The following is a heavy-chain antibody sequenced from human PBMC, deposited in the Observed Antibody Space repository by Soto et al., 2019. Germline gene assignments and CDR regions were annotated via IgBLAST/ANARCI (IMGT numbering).Heavy chain of an antibody. CDR2: ISYDGNNK. J-gene: IGHJ6*02. CDR1: GFTFSSYA. Sequence: QVQLVESGGGVVQPGRSLGLSCAASGFTFSSYAMYWVRQAPGKGLEWVAVISYDGNNKYYADSVKGRFTISRDNSKNTLYLQMNSLRAEDTAVYYCARAGCDGGSCYTLVGLRYGMDVWGQGTTVTVSS. D-gene: IGHD2-15*01. V-gene: IGHV3-30-3*01. CDR3: ARAGCDGGSCYTLVGLRYGMDV.